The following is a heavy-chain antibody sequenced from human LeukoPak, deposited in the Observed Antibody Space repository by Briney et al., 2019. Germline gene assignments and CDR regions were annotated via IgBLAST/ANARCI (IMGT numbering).Heavy chain of an antibody. CDR2: INPNTGGT. Sequence: GASVKVSCKASGYTFTGYYMHWVRQAPGQGFEWMGWINPNTGGTHYAQNFQGGVTMTRDTSISTAYMAFSRLKSDDTAVYFCARGDGDYVGNDYWGHGTLVTVSS. CDR3: ARGDGDYVGNDY. D-gene: IGHD4-17*01. V-gene: IGHV1-2*02. J-gene: IGHJ4*01. CDR1: GYTFTGYY.